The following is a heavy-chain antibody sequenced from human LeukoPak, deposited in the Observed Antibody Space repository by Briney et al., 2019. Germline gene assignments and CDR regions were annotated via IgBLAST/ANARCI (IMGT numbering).Heavy chain of an antibody. J-gene: IGHJ4*02. CDR1: GFTFSSYE. CDR2: ISSSGSTI. CDR3: ARGKLDFAF. Sequence: GGSLRLSCAASGFTFSSYEMNWVRQAPGKGLEWVSYISSSGSTIYYADSVKGRFTISRDDAKNTLYLQMNSLRAEDTAVYYCARGKLDFAFWGQGTLVSVSS. D-gene: IGHD3-9*01. V-gene: IGHV3-48*03.